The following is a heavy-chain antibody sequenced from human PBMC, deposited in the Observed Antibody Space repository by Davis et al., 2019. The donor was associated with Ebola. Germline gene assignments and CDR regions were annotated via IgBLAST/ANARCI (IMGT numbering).Heavy chain of an antibody. D-gene: IGHD3-3*01. Sequence: PGGSLRLSCAASGFTFGRYGIHWVRQAPGKGLEWVAVIWYDGTTKYYADSVKGRFTISRDNSKNTLYLQMNSLRAEDTAVYYCAKDPNTIFGVASPGYFDYWGQGTLVTVSS. J-gene: IGHJ4*02. V-gene: IGHV3-30*02. CDR3: AKDPNTIFGVASPGYFDY. CDR2: IWYDGTTK. CDR1: GFTFGRYG.